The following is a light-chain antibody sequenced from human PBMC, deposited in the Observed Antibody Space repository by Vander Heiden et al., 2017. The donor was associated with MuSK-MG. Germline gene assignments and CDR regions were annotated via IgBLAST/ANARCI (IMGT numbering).Light chain of an antibody. Sequence: DIQMTQSPSSLSASVGDRVTITCRASQSISNYLNWYQQKPGKAPKLLIYAASSLQSGVPSRFSGSGSGTDLTLTISSLQPEDFATYYCQQSYSIPATFGQGTKVEIK. V-gene: IGKV1-39*01. CDR3: QQSYSIPAT. CDR2: AAS. CDR1: QSISNY. J-gene: IGKJ1*01.